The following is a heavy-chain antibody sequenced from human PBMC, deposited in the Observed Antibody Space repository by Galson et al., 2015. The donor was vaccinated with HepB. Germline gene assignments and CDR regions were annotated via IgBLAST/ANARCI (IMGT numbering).Heavy chain of an antibody. J-gene: IGHJ4*02. CDR2: ICPDDSDT. Sequence: QSGAEVKKPGESLKISCKGSGSSFTTYWIGWVRQTPGKGLEWMGIICPDDSDTRYSPSFQGQVTISADKSISTAYLQWSSLKASDTAMYYCARRYHDSSGYSYYFDYWGQGSLVTVSS. V-gene: IGHV5-51*01. CDR1: GSSFTTYW. D-gene: IGHD3-22*01. CDR3: ARRYHDSSGYSYYFDY.